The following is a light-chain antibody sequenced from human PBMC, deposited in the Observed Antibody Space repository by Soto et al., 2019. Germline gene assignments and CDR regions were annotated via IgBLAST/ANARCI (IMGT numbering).Light chain of an antibody. J-gene: IGLJ1*01. CDR1: SSDVGGYNY. CDR3: NSYTSKSTGV. V-gene: IGLV2-14*01. Sequence: QSALTQPASVSGSPGQSITISCTGTSSDVGGYNYVSWYQQHPGKAPKRIIYEVSNRPSGVSNRFSGSKSGNTASLTISGLQAEDEADYYCNSYTSKSTGVFGPGIKVTVL. CDR2: EVS.